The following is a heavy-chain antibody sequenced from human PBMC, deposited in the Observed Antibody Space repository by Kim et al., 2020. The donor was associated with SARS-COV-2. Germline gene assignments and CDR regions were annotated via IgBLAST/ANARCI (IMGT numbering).Heavy chain of an antibody. CDR3: ARDQSSVAVAGLFPVYYGIDV. CDR2: IYSGGST. D-gene: IGHD6-19*01. V-gene: IGHV3-66*01. J-gene: IGHJ6*02. Sequence: GGSLRLSCAASGFTVSSNYMSWVRQAPGKGLEWVSVIYSGGSTYYPDSVKGRFTISRDNSKNTLYLQMNSLRAEDTAVYYCARDQSSVAVAGLFPVYYGIDVWGQGTTVTVSS. CDR1: GFTVSSNY.